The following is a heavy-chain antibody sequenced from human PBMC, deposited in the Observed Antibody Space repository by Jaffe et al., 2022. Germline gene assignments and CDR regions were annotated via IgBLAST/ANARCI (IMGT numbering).Heavy chain of an antibody. D-gene: IGHD3-3*01. CDR2: IYYSGST. J-gene: IGHJ4*02. CDR1: GGSISSYY. Sequence: QVQLQESGPGLVKPSETLSLTCTVSGGSISSYYWSWIRQPPGKGLEWIGYIYYSGSTNYNPSLKSRVTISVDTSKNQFSLKLSSVTAADTAVYYCARGGDFWSGYLMAQFDYWGQGTLVTVSS. V-gene: IGHV4-59*01. CDR3: ARGGDFWSGYLMAQFDY.